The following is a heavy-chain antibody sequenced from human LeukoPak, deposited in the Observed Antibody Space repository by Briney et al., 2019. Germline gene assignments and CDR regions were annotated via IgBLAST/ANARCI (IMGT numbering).Heavy chain of an antibody. CDR3: ASPTISGSYYPGRDY. CDR2: ISGSGGST. CDR1: GFTFSSYA. J-gene: IGHJ4*02. D-gene: IGHD1-26*01. V-gene: IGHV3-23*01. Sequence: GASLRLSCAASGFTFSSYAMSWVRQVPGKGLEWVSAISGSGGSTYYADSVQGRFTISRDNSKNTLYLQMNSLRAEDTAVYYCASPTISGSYYPGRDYWGQGTLVTVSS.